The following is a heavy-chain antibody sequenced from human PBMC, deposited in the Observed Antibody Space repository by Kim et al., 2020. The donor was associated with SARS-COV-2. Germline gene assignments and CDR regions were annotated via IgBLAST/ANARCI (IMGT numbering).Heavy chain of an antibody. J-gene: IGHJ5*02. CDR2: MNPNSGNR. V-gene: IGHV1-8*01. Sequence: ASVKVSCKASGYTFTSYDINWVRQATGQGLEWMGWMNPNSGNRGYAQKFQGRVTMTRNTSISTAYMELSSLRSEDTAVYYCAGVKINRGKVTIFGVVMSPGWFDPWGQGTLVTVSS. CDR3: AGVKINRGKVTIFGVVMSPGWFDP. CDR1: GYTFTSYD. D-gene: IGHD3-3*01.